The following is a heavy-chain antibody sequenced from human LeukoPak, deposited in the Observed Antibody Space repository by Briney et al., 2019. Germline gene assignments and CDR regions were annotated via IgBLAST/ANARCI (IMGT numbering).Heavy chain of an antibody. CDR3: ARGRHWYFDL. CDR2: INHSGST. J-gene: IGHJ2*01. V-gene: IGHV4-34*01. Sequence: SETLSLTCAVYGGSFSGYYWNWIRQPPGKGLEWIGEINHSGSTNYNPSLESRVIISVDTSKNQFSLKLSSVTAADTAVYYCARGRHWYFDLWGRGTLVTVSS. CDR1: GGSFSGYY.